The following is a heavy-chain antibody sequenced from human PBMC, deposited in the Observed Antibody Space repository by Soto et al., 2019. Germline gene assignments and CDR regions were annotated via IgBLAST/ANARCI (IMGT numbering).Heavy chain of an antibody. CDR1: GFTFSSYS. CDR3: AGRITIFGVATDYYYGMDV. CDR2: ISSSSSYI. V-gene: IGHV3-21*04. D-gene: IGHD3-3*01. Sequence: GGSLRLSCAASGFTFSSYSMNWVRQAPGKGLEWVSSISSSSSYIYYADSVKGRFTISRDNAKNSLYLQMNSLRAEDTAVYYCAGRITIFGVATDYYYGMDVWGQGTTVTVSS. J-gene: IGHJ6*02.